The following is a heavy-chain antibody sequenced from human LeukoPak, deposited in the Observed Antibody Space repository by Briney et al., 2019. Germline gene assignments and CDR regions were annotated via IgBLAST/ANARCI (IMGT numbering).Heavy chain of an antibody. CDR3: ARDFWSGSNDAFDI. CDR2: IDPSDSYT. J-gene: IGHJ3*02. V-gene: IGHV5-10-1*01. CDR1: GYSFTSYW. Sequence: GEPLKISCKGSGYSFTSYWISWVRQMPGKGLEWMGRIDPSDSYTNYSPSLQGHVTISADKSISTAYLQWSSLKASDTAMYYCARDFWSGSNDAFDIWGQGTMVTVSS. D-gene: IGHD3-3*01.